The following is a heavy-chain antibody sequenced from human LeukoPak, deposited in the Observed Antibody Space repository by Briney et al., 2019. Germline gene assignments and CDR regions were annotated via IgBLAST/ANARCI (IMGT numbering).Heavy chain of an antibody. CDR2: ISPAGNII. CDR1: GFTFSDYS. V-gene: IGHV3-48*04. CDR3: ARVHSSFSFDY. D-gene: IGHD2-21*01. Sequence: PGGSLRLSCVASGFTFSDYSMNWVRQAPGKGLEWVSFISPAGNIIYYADSVKGRFTISRDNAKNSLYLQMNSLRAEDTAVYYCARVHSSFSFDYWGQGSLVTVSS. J-gene: IGHJ4*02.